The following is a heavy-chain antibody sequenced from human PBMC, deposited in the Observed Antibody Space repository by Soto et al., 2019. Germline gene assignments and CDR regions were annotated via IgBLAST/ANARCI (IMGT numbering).Heavy chain of an antibody. V-gene: IGHV3-23*01. Sequence: EVQLLESGGDLVQPGGSLSLSCAASGFTFNTYDMTWVRQAPGMGLEWVSAITASGDSTYYADSVKGRFTISRDTSKNTLYLPMNSLRAEETSVYYCAKGGWLDDYGSQGT. D-gene: IGHD5-12*01. CDR1: GFTFNTYD. CDR2: ITASGDST. J-gene: IGHJ4*02. CDR3: AKGGWLDDY.